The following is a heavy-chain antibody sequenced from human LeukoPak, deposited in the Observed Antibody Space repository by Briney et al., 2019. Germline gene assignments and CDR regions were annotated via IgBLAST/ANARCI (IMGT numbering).Heavy chain of an antibody. V-gene: IGHV1-69*05. D-gene: IGHD4-17*01. CDR3: ARGDDYGDRFDY. CDR1: GGTFSSYA. J-gene: IGHJ4*02. CDR2: IIPIFGTA. Sequence: SVKVSCKASGGTFSSYAISWVRQAPGQGLEWMGGIIPIFGTANYAQKFQGRVTITTDESTSTAYMELSSLRSDDTAVYYCARGDDYGDRFDYWGQGTLVTVSS.